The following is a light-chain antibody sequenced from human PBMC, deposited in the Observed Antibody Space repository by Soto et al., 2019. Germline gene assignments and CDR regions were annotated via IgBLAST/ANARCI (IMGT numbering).Light chain of an antibody. CDR3: KQHNNWVWT. V-gene: IGKV3-15*01. CDR1: QGISRN. Sequence: EIVMTQSPATLSVSPGERATLSCRASQGISRNLAWYQQKPGQAPRLLIYGASTRATGIQARFSGSGSGTEFTLTIRSLQSEDVAVYYCKQHNNWVWTFGQGTKVDIK. J-gene: IGKJ1*01. CDR2: GAS.